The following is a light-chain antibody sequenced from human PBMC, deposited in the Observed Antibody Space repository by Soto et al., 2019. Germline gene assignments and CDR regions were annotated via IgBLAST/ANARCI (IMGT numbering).Light chain of an antibody. CDR3: SSYTSSSIYVV. Sequence: QSVLTQPASVSGSPGQSITISRTGTSSDVGGYNYVSWYQQHPGKAPKLMIYDVSNRPSGVSNRFSGSKSGNTASLTISGLQAEDEADYYCSSYTSSSIYVVFGGGTKVTVL. V-gene: IGLV2-14*01. J-gene: IGLJ2*01. CDR2: DVS. CDR1: SSDVGGYNY.